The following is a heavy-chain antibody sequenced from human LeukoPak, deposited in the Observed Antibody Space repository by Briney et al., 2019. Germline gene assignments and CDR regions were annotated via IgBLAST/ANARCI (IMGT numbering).Heavy chain of an antibody. D-gene: IGHD3-10*02. CDR1: GFTFSSYW. Sequence: GGSLRLSCAASGFTFSSYWMTWVRQAPGKGLEWVANIKPDGSEKYYVDSVKGRFTISRDNANDSLYLQMNSLRAEDTAVYYCARDRTRFGYWGQGTPVTVSS. CDR3: ARDRTRFGY. J-gene: IGHJ4*02. V-gene: IGHV3-7*01. CDR2: IKPDGSEK.